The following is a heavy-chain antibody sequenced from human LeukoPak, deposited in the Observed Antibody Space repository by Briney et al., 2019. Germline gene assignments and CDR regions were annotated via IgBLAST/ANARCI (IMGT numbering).Heavy chain of an antibody. CDR1: GGSISSSSYY. Sequence: SETLSLTCTVSGGSISSSSYYWGWIRQPPGKGLEWIGSIYYSGSTYYNPSLKSRVTISVDTSKNQFSLKLSSVTAADTAVYYCARGSPGFGDPIGFDPWGQGTLVTVSS. V-gene: IGHV4-39*07. J-gene: IGHJ5*02. CDR3: ARGSPGFGDPIGFDP. CDR2: IYYSGST. D-gene: IGHD3-10*01.